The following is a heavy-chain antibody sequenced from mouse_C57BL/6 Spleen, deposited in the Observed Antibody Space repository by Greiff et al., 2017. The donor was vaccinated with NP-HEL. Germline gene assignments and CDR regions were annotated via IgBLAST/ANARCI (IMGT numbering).Heavy chain of an antibody. J-gene: IGHJ3*01. CDR2: INPNNGGT. CDR3: ARGDNLGTAQAPFAY. Sequence: EVQLQQSGPELVKPGASVKISCKASGYTFTDYYMNWVKQSHGKSLEWIGDINPNNGGTSYNQKFKGKATLTVDKSSSTAYMELRSLTSEDSAVYYCARGDNLGTAQAPFAYWGQGTLVTVSA. D-gene: IGHD3-2*02. V-gene: IGHV1-26*01. CDR1: GYTFTDYY.